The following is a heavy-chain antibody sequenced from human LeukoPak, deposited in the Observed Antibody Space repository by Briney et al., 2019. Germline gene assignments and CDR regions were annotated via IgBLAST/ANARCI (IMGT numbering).Heavy chain of an antibody. CDR2: IRFDGKYK. CDR3: AKDLITTIVVVTGSYDS. J-gene: IGHJ4*02. V-gene: IGHV3-30*02. Sequence: PGGSLRLSCAASGFTFSNYGMHWVRQAPGKGLEWVTFIRFDGKYKYYADSVKGRFTISRDNSKNTLYLQMSSLRAEDTAVYYCAKDLITTIVVVTGSYDSWGQGTLVTVSS. CDR1: GFTFSNYG. D-gene: IGHD3-22*01.